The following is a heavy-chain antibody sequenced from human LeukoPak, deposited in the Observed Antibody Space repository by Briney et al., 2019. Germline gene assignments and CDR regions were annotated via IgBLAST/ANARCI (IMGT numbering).Heavy chain of an antibody. D-gene: IGHD6-13*01. CDR3: ARHSGVRPVLKQQLGANNGPFDY. Sequence: GGSLRLSCAASGFTFSSYGIHWVRQAPGKGLEWVAFIRNDGSNKFYADSVKGRFTISRDNSKNTLFLQTNSLRAEDTAVYYCARHSGVRPVLKQQLGANNGPFDYWGQGTLVTVSS. V-gene: IGHV3-30*02. J-gene: IGHJ4*02. CDR1: GFTFSSYG. CDR2: IRNDGSNK.